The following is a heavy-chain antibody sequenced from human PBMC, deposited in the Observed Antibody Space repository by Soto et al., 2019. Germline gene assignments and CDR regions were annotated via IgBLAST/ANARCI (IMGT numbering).Heavy chain of an antibody. CDR2: MNPNSGNT. CDR3: ARVIGAYNCFDP. J-gene: IGHJ5*02. D-gene: IGHD2-15*01. CDR1: GYTFTSYD. V-gene: IGHV1-8*01. Sequence: ASVKVSCKASGYTFTSYDINWVRQATGQGLEWMGWMNPNSGNTGYAQKFQGRVTMTRNTSISTAYMELNSLRAEDTALYYCARVIGAYNCFDPWGQGTLVTVSS.